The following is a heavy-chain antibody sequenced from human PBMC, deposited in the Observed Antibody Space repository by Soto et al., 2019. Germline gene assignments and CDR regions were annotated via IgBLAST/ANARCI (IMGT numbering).Heavy chain of an antibody. D-gene: IGHD2-15*01. V-gene: IGHV1-69*13. CDR3: ARGFLLGYCSGGSCPFDY. J-gene: IGHJ4*02. CDR2: IIPIFGTA. CDR1: GGTFSSYA. Sequence: WASVKVSCKASGGTFSSYAISWVRQAPGQGLEWMGGIIPIFGTANYAQKFQGRVTITADESTSTAYMELSSLRSEDTAVYYCARGFLLGYCSGGSCPFDYWGQGTLVTVSS.